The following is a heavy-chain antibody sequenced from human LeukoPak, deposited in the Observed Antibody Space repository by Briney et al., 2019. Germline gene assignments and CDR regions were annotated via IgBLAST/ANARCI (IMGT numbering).Heavy chain of an antibody. CDR1: GLTFSTSG. V-gene: IGHV3-21*06. CDR3: ATETNGRHYDY. CDR2: IGPTGSDR. Sequence: PEGSLRLSCTASGLTFSTSGYNWVRQAPGKGLEWVASIGPTGSDRYHADSIKGRFTISRYNANNFLYLQMNSLRAEDTAVYYCATETNGRHYDYWGQGTLLTVSS. J-gene: IGHJ4*02. D-gene: IGHD1-14*01.